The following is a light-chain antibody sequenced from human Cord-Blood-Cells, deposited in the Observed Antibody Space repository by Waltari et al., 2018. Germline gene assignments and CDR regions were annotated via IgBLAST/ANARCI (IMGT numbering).Light chain of an antibody. CDR3: SSYTSSSTAV. CDR1: SSDVGGYNS. V-gene: IGLV2-14*01. Sequence: QSALTQPASVSGSPGQSITIPCTGTSSDVGGYNSVSWYQQPPGKAPKLMIYDVSKRPSGVSNRFSGSKSGNTSSLTISGLQAEDEADYYCSSYTSSSTAVFGGGTQLTVL. J-gene: IGLJ7*01. CDR2: DVS.